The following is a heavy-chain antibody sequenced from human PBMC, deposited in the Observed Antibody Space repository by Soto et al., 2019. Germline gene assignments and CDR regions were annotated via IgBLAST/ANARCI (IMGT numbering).Heavy chain of an antibody. CDR1: GGSISSSSYY. J-gene: IGHJ6*03. V-gene: IGHV4-39*01. D-gene: IGHD6-6*01. Sequence: PSETLSLTCTVSGGSISSSSYYWGWIRQPPGKRLEWIGSIYYSGSTYYNPSLKSRVTISVDTSKNQFSLKLSSVTAADTAVYYCARHGEYSSSHAYYYYYMDVWGKGTTVTVSS. CDR2: IYYSGST. CDR3: ARHGEYSSSHAYYYYYMDV.